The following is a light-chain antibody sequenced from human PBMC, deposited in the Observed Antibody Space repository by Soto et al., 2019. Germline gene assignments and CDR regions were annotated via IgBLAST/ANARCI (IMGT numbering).Light chain of an antibody. CDR3: QHYASSPPGFT. Sequence: EIVLTQSPGTLSLFPGERATLSCRASQRVSSTYFAWYRQKPGRPPRLLIYGASKRATGVPDRVSGSGSGTDFTLTINRLEPEDFAVYYCQHYASSPPGFTFGPGTKVDIK. V-gene: IGKV3-20*01. J-gene: IGKJ3*01. CDR1: QRVSSTY. CDR2: GAS.